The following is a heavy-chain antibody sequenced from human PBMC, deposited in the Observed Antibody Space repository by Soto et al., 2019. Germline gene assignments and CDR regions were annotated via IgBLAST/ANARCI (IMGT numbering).Heavy chain of an antibody. D-gene: IGHD6-13*01. V-gene: IGHV3-30-3*01. Sequence: GGSLRLSCAASGFTSISYAMHWVRQAPGKGLEWVAVISYDGSNKYYADSVKGRFTISRDNSKNTLYLQMNSLRAEDTAVYYCARDMRGQYSSSWYSQYYGMDVWGQGTTVTVSS. CDR3: ARDMRGQYSSSWYSQYYGMDV. CDR2: ISYDGSNK. J-gene: IGHJ6*02. CDR1: GFTSISYA.